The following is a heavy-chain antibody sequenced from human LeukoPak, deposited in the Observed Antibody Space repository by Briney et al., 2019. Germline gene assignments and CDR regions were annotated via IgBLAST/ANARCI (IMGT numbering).Heavy chain of an antibody. CDR1: GDSISSYF. CDR2: IYTSGSI. V-gene: IGHV4-4*07. J-gene: IGHJ4*02. Sequence: SETLSLTCVVSGDSISSYFWSWIRQPAGKGLEWIGRIYTSGSISYNPSLKSRVTMSVDTSKNQFSLKLTSVTAADTAVYYCAKNKDINSGYFDYWGQGILVTVSS. D-gene: IGHD4-23*01. CDR3: AKNKDINSGYFDY.